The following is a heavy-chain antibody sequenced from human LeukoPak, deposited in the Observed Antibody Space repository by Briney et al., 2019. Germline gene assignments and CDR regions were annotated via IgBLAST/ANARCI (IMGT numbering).Heavy chain of an antibody. V-gene: IGHV4-4*02. CDR2: IYHSGST. J-gene: IGHJ4*02. Sequence: SETLSLTCAVSGGSISSSNWWSWVRQPPGKGLEWIGEIYHSGSTNYNPSLKSRVTISVDKSKNQFSLKLSSVTAADMAVYYCARNGWELLSLDYWGQGTLVTVSS. D-gene: IGHD1-26*01. CDR1: GGSISSSNW. CDR3: ARNGWELLSLDY.